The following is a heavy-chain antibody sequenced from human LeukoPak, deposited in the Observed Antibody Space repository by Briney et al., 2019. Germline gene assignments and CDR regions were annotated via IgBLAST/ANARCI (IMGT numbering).Heavy chain of an antibody. Sequence: ASVKVSCKASGYTFTSYGISWVRQAPGQGLEWMGWISAYNGNTNYAQKLQGRVTMTTDTSTSTAYMELSSLRSEDTAVYYCASRNYGDYYYYGMDVWGQGTTVTVSS. CDR3: ASRNYGDYYYYGMDV. V-gene: IGHV1-18*01. D-gene: IGHD4-17*01. CDR1: GYTFTSYG. CDR2: ISAYNGNT. J-gene: IGHJ6*02.